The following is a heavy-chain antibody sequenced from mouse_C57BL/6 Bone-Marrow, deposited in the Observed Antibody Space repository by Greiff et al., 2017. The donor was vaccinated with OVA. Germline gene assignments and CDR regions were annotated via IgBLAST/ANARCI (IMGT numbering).Heavy chain of an antibody. Sequence: VQVVESGGGLVKPGGSLKLSCAASGFTFSSYAMSWVRQTPEKRLEWVATISDGGSYTYYPDNVKGRFTISRDNAKNNLYLQMSHLKSEDTAMYYCAREGDFWYFDVWGTGTTVTVSS. CDR1: GFTFSSYA. CDR3: AREGDFWYFDV. J-gene: IGHJ1*03. CDR2: ISDGGSYT. V-gene: IGHV5-4*01.